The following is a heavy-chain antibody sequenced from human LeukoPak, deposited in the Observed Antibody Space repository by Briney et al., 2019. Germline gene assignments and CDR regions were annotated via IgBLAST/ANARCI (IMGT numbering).Heavy chain of an antibody. CDR3: AGGGMLWTGGTYYFDY. CDR1: GFTFSSYG. Sequence: PGRSLRLSCAASGFTFSSYGMHWVRQAPGKGLEWVAVIWYDGSNKYYADSVKGRFTISRDNSKDTLYLQMNSLRAEDTAVYYCAGGGMLWTGGTYYFDYWGQGTLVTVSS. CDR2: IWYDGSNK. V-gene: IGHV3-33*01. J-gene: IGHJ4*02. D-gene: IGHD2-8*01.